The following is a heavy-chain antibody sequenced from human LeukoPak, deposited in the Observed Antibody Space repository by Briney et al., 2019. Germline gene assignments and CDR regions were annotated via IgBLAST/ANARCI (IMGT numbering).Heavy chain of an antibody. CDR2: INHSGST. J-gene: IGHJ4*02. Sequence: PSETLSLTCAVYGGSFSGYYWSWIRQPPGKGLEWIGEINHSGSTNYNPSLKSRVTISVDTSKNQFSLKLSSVTAADTAVYYCARFSSSWGYWGQGTLVTVSS. CDR3: ARFSSSWGY. CDR1: GGSFSGYY. D-gene: IGHD6-13*01. V-gene: IGHV4-34*01.